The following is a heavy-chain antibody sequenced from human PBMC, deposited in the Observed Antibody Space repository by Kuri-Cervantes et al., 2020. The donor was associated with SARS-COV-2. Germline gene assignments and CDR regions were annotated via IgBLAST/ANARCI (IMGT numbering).Heavy chain of an antibody. J-gene: IGHJ4*02. V-gene: IGHV3-11*04. CDR1: GFTFSDYY. D-gene: IGHD3-22*01. Sequence: GESLKISCATSGFTFSDYYMSWIRQAPGKGLEWVSYISSSGSTIYYADSVKGRFTISRDNAKNSLYLQMNSLRAEDTAVYYCARDVGRGYLVDYWGQGTLVTVSS. CDR3: ARDVGRGYLVDY. CDR2: ISSSGSTI.